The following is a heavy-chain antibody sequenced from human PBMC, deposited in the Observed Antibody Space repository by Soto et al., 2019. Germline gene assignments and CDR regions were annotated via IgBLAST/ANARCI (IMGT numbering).Heavy chain of an antibody. CDR1: GFTFSSYW. D-gene: IGHD3-10*01. CDR3: ARDPRPGESGAFYYYYGMDV. Sequence: GGSLRLSCAASGFTFSSYWMHWVRQAPGKGLVWVSRINSDGSSTSYADSVKGRFTISRDNAKNTLYLQMNSLRAEDTAVYYCARDPRPGESGAFYYYYGMDVWGQGTTVTVSS. V-gene: IGHV3-74*01. CDR2: INSDGSST. J-gene: IGHJ6*02.